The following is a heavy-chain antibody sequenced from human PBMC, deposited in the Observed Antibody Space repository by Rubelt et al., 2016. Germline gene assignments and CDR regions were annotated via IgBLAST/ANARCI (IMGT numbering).Heavy chain of an antibody. V-gene: IGHV1-18*01. Sequence: YDGDTNYAQKLQGRVTMTTDTSASTAYMELSSLRSEDTAVYYCARIWYSSGWYYFDYWGQGTLVTVSS. CDR3: ARIWYSSGWYYFDY. D-gene: IGHD6-19*01. CDR2: YDGDT. J-gene: IGHJ4*02.